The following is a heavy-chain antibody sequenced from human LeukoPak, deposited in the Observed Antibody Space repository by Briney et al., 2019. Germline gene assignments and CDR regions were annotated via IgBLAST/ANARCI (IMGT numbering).Heavy chain of an antibody. CDR3: ARDSEAPRYFDWLTPRGYYYMDV. V-gene: IGHV1-2*06. D-gene: IGHD3-9*01. CDR2: INPNSGGT. J-gene: IGHJ6*03. Sequence: ASVKVSCKASGYTFTGYYMHWVRQAPGQGLEWMGRINPNSGGTNYAQKFQGRVTMTRDTSISTAYMELSRLRPDDTAVYYCARDSEAPRYFDWLTPRGYYYMDVWGKGTTVTVSS. CDR1: GYTFTGYY.